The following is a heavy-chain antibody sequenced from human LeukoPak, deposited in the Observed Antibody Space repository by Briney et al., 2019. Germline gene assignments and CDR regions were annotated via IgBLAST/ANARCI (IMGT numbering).Heavy chain of an antibody. J-gene: IGHJ4*02. CDR2: VNSDGKTT. Sequence: GGSLRLSCAASGFSFSSYWMHWVRQAPGKGLVWVSRVNSDGKTTTYADTVEGRFTISRDNAKNTIYLQMNSLTAEDTAVYFCALSVSGTLINWGQGTLVTVSS. CDR1: GFSFSSYW. V-gene: IGHV3-74*01. D-gene: IGHD6-19*01. CDR3: ALSVSGTLIN.